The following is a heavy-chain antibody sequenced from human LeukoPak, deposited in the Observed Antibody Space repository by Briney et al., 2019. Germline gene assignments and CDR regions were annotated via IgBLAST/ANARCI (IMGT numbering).Heavy chain of an antibody. CDR2: IWYDGSNK. CDR1: GFTFSSYG. CDR3: ARASSGYLN. V-gene: IGHV3-33*08. J-gene: IGHJ4*02. D-gene: IGHD3-22*01. Sequence: GGSLRLSCAASGFTFSSYGMHWVRQAPGKGLEWVAVIWYDGSNKYYADSVKGRFTISGDNSKNTLYLQMNSLRAEDTAVYYCARASSGYLNWGQGTLVTVSS.